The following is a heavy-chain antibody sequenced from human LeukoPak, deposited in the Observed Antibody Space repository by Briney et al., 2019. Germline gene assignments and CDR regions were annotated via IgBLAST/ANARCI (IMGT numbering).Heavy chain of an antibody. D-gene: IGHD3-10*01. CDR2: ISDIAGST. J-gene: IGHJ4*02. CDR1: GFTFSNYA. V-gene: IGHV3-23*01. Sequence: SGGSLRLSCAASGFTFSNYAMSWVRQAPGKGLEWVSGISDIAGSTYYADSVKGRFTISRDNSKNTLYLQMNSLRAEDTAIYYCAKDRARYGSGSYYTTYYLDQWGQGTLVTVSS. CDR3: AKDRARYGSGSYYTTYYLDQ.